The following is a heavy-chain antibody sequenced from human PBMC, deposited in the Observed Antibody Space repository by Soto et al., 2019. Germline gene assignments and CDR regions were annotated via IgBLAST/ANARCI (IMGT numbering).Heavy chain of an antibody. J-gene: IGHJ6*02. CDR1: GYTFTSYD. D-gene: IGHD4-17*01. V-gene: IGHV1-8*01. CDR3: AREVTVTTHYYYYGMDV. Sequence: QVQLVQSGAEVKKPGASVKVSCKASGYTFTSYDINWVRQATGQGLEWMGWMNPNSGNTGYAQKFQGRVTMTRNTSISTAYMELSSLRSEDTAVYYRAREVTVTTHYYYYGMDVWGQGTTVTVSS. CDR2: MNPNSGNT.